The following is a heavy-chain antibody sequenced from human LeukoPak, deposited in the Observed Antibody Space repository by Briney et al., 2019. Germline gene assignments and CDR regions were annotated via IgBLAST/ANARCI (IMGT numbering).Heavy chain of an antibody. CDR2: IIPILGIA. D-gene: IGHD2-2*01. Sequence: SVKVSCKASGGTFSSYAISWVRQAPGQGLEWMGRIIPILGIANYAQKFQGRVTITADKSTSTAYMELSSLRSEDTAVYYCARDRVVVVPAARTAYYYGMDVWGQGTTVTVSS. J-gene: IGHJ6*02. CDR3: ARDRVVVVPAARTAYYYGMDV. CDR1: GGTFSSYA. V-gene: IGHV1-69*04.